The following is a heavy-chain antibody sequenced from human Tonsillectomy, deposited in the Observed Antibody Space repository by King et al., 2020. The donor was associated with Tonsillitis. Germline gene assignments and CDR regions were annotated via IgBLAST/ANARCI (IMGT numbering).Heavy chain of an antibody. Sequence: LQLQESGPGLVKPSETLSLTCTVSGDSISSSNYFWGWIRQPPGRGLEWIGSIYYSGSTYYSPSLKSRVTISVDTSKNQFSLKLSSVTAADTAVYYCARLMRITLLGVFINLSYFDLWGRGTLVTVSS. CDR1: GDSISSSNYF. D-gene: IGHD3-22*01. CDR2: IYYSGST. V-gene: IGHV4-39*01. J-gene: IGHJ2*01. CDR3: ARLMRITLLGVFINLSYFDL.